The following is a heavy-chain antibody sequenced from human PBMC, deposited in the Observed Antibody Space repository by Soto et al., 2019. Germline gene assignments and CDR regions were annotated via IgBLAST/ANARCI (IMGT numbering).Heavy chain of an antibody. V-gene: IGHV4-59*08. Sequence: QVQLQESGPGLVRPSETLSLTCTVSGGSITNYYCSWFRQPPGKGLEWIGYIQYNGHSAYNLSLKSRVTMSMATSKTQFSLMLESAAATDTAVYYCARHGFGSLHGLVDAWGQGTTVIVSS. CDR3: ARHGFGSLHGLVDA. J-gene: IGHJ6*02. D-gene: IGHD3-10*01. CDR2: IQYNGHS. CDR1: GGSITNYY.